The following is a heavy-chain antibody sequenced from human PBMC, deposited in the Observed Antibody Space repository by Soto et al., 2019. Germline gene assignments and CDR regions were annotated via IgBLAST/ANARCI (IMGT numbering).Heavy chain of an antibody. V-gene: IGHV4-30-4*01. CDR2: IYYSGST. CDR3: ARDRAHYDSSGYHSIPVDY. Sequence: SETLSLTCTVSGESISSGENYWSWIRQPPGKGLEWIGYIYYSGSTDYNPSLKGRVTISVDTSKNQFSLKLNSVTAAETAVYYCARDRAHYDSSGYHSIPVDYSGEVTPVTVSS. D-gene: IGHD3-22*01. CDR1: GESISSGENY. J-gene: IGHJ4*02.